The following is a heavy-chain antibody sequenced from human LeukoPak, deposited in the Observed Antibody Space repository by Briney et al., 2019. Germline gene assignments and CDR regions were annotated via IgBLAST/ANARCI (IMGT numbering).Heavy chain of an antibody. CDR3: ARHVVTPGELDY. D-gene: IGHD4-23*01. J-gene: IGHJ4*02. CDR1: GFTFSSYA. Sequence: GGSLRLSCATSGFTFSSYAMSWVRQAPGKGLEWVSAISGSGGSAYYADSVEGRFTISRDNSKNTLYLQMNSLRAEDTAVYYCARHVVTPGELDYWGQGTLVTVSS. V-gene: IGHV3-23*01. CDR2: ISGSGGSA.